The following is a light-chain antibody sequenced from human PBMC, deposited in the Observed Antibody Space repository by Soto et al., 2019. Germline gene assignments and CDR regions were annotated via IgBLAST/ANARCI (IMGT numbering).Light chain of an antibody. CDR2: CDS. J-gene: IGLJ2*01. CDR3: QVWDWSGDFGV. CDR1: NIGTKS. Sequence: VLTQPPSVSVAPGQTATITCGGNNIGTKSVHWYQQKPGQAPVLVISCDSDRPSGIPERFSGSNSGNTATLTIGRVEAGDEADYYCQVWDWSGDFGVFGEGTKVTVL. V-gene: IGLV3-21*04.